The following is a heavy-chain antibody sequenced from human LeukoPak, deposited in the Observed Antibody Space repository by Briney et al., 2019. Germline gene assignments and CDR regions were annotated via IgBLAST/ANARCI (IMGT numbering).Heavy chain of an antibody. CDR2: ISAYNGNT. CDR3: ARVCWWGSSTSCYGFDY. CDR1: GYTFTSYG. D-gene: IGHD2-2*01. J-gene: IGHJ4*02. Sequence: ASVKVSCKASGYTFTSYGISWLRQAPGQGLEWMGWISAYNGNTNYAQKLQGRVTMTTDTSTSTAYMELRSLRSDDTAVYYCARVCWWGSSTSCYGFDYWGQGTLVTVSS. V-gene: IGHV1-18*01.